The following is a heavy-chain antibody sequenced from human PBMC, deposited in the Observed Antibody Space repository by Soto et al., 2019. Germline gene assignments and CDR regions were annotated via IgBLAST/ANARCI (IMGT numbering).Heavy chain of an antibody. CDR1: GGSISSGDYY. CDR3: ARDPGVVVAATGTYYYYGMDV. Sequence: SETLSLTCTVSGGSISSGDYYWSWIRQPPGKGLEWIGYIYYSGSTYYNPSLKSRVTISVDTSKNQFSLKLSSVTAADTAVYYCARDPGVVVAATGTYYYYGMDVWGQGTTVTVSS. J-gene: IGHJ6*02. D-gene: IGHD2-15*01. CDR2: IYYSGST. V-gene: IGHV4-30-4*01.